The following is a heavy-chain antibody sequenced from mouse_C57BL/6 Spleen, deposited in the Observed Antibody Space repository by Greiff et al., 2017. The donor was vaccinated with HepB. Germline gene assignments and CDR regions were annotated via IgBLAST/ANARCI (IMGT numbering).Heavy chain of an antibody. V-gene: IGHV1-15*01. Sequence: SGAELVRPGASVTLSCKASGYTFTDYEMHWVKQTPVHGLEWIGAIDPETGGTAYNQKFTGKAILTADKSSSTAYMELRSLTSEHSAVYYCTREDGSPWFAYWGQGTLVTVSA. D-gene: IGHD1-1*01. CDR2: IDPETGGT. CDR1: GYTFTDYE. J-gene: IGHJ3*01. CDR3: TREDGSPWFAY.